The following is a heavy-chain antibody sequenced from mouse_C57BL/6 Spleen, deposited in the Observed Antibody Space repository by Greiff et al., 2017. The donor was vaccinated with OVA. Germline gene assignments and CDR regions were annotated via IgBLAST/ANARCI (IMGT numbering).Heavy chain of an antibody. V-gene: IGHV5-17*01. Sequence: EVQLVESGGGLVKPGGSLKLSCAASGFTFSDYGMHWVRQAPEQGLEWVAYISSGSSTIYYADTMKGRFTISRDNATNTLFLQMTSLRSEDTAMYYCAREERGDYYFDYWGQGTTLTVSS. CDR1: GFTFSDYG. D-gene: IGHD3-3*01. CDR2: ISSGSSTI. CDR3: AREERGDYYFDY. J-gene: IGHJ2*01.